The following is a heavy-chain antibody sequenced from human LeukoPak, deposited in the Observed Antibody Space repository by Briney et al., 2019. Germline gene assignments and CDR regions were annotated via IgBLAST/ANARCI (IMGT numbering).Heavy chain of an antibody. Sequence: SETLSLTCTVSGGSISSSTYYWGWIRQPPGKGLEWIGSIYYSGSTYNNPSLESRVTISVDTSKNQFSLKLSSVTAADTAVYYCARALTRYSSSWYNYNWFDPWGQGTLVTVSS. CDR1: GGSISSSTYY. V-gene: IGHV4-39*07. D-gene: IGHD6-13*01. CDR3: ARALTRYSSSWYNYNWFDP. CDR2: IYYSGST. J-gene: IGHJ5*02.